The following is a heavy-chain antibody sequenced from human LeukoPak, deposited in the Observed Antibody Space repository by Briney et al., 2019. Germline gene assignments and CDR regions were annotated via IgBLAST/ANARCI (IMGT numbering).Heavy chain of an antibody. V-gene: IGHV1-46*01. CDR2: INPSGGST. CDR1: GYTFTSYY. CDR3: ARVSHSSSGSGMVRGEAGYYYGMDV. J-gene: IGHJ6*02. Sequence: ASVKVSCKASGYTFTSYYMHWVRQAPGQGLEWMGIINPSGGSTSYAQKFQGRVTMTRDMSTSTVYMELSSLRSEDTAVYYCARVSHSSSGSGMVRGEAGYYYGMDVWGQGTTVTVSS. D-gene: IGHD3-10*01.